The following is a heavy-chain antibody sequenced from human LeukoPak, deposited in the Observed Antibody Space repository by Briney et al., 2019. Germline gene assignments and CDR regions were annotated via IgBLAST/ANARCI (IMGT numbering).Heavy chain of an antibody. CDR1: GFTFSSYA. V-gene: IGHV3-23*01. J-gene: IGHJ4*02. Sequence: GGSLRLSCAASGFTFSSYAMGRVRQAPGKGLEWVSAITASGGNTHYADSVKGRLTISRDNPKNTLYLQVNSLRAEDTAVYYCAKGNGYSYGRYYFDYWGQGTLVTVSS. D-gene: IGHD5-18*01. CDR3: AKGNGYSYGRYYFDY. CDR2: ITASGGNT.